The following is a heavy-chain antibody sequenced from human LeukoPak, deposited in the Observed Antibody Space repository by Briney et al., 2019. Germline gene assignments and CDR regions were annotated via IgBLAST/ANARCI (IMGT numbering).Heavy chain of an antibody. V-gene: IGHV3-7*01. D-gene: IGHD2-8*01. CDR1: GFTFSSYW. CDR3: ARDRGECTNGVCYYHDFDY. Sequence: GGSLRLSCAASGFTFSSYWMTWVPQAPGKGLEWVANIKQEGSEKYYVDSVKGQFTISRDNAKNSLSLHMNSLRAEDTAVYYCARDRGECTNGVCYYHDFDYWGQGTLVTVSS. CDR2: IKQEGSEK. J-gene: IGHJ4*02.